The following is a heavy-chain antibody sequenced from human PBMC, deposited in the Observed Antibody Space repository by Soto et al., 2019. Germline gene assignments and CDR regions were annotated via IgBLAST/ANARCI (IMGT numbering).Heavy chain of an antibody. CDR1: GFTFSNYV. CDR2: ITGSSGDT. Sequence: AGGSLRLSCAASGFTFSNYVMSWVRQAPGKGLEWVSAITGSSGDTYYADSVKGRFTISRDNSKSTLFLQMNSLRAEDTALYYCAKGSASARPYYFDYWGQGALVTVSS. CDR3: AKGSASARPYYFDY. D-gene: IGHD6-6*01. J-gene: IGHJ4*02. V-gene: IGHV3-23*01.